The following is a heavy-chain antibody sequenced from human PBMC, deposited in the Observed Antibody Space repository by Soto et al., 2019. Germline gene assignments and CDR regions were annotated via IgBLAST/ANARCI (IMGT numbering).Heavy chain of an antibody. CDR2: ISAYNGNT. CDR3: ARGRGHDLLGWFDP. Sequence: ASVKVSCKASGYTFTGYYMHWVRQAPGQGLEWMGWISAYNGNTNYAQKLQGRVTMTTDTSTSTAYMELRSLRSDDTAVYYCARGRGHDLLGWFDPWGQGTLVTVSS. V-gene: IGHV1-18*04. D-gene: IGHD3-3*01. J-gene: IGHJ5*02. CDR1: GYTFTGYY.